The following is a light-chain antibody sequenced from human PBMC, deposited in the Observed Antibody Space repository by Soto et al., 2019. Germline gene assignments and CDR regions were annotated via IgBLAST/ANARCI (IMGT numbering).Light chain of an antibody. J-gene: IGKJ1*01. V-gene: IGKV3-20*01. CDR1: QSFSSSY. Sequence: EIVLTQSPDTLSLPPGERATLSCRASQSFSSSYLAWYQQKPGQAPRLLIYGGSSRAIGIPDRFIGSGSGTDFTLTISRLEPEDFAVYYCQQYGGSSTWTFGQGTKVDIK. CDR2: GGS. CDR3: QQYGGSSTWT.